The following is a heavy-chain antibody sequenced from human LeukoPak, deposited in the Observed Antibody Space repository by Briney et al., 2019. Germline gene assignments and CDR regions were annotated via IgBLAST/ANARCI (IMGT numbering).Heavy chain of an antibody. CDR3: ARDGLGYYGSGPFDP. CDR1: GYSISSGYY. V-gene: IGHV4-38-2*02. CDR2: IYYSGST. J-gene: IGHJ5*02. D-gene: IGHD3-10*01. Sequence: SETLSLTCTVSGYSISSGYYWGWIRQPPGKGLEWIGSIYYSGSTYYNPSLKSRVTISVDTSKNQFSLKLSSVTAADTAVYYCARDGLGYYGSGPFDPWGQGTLVTVSS.